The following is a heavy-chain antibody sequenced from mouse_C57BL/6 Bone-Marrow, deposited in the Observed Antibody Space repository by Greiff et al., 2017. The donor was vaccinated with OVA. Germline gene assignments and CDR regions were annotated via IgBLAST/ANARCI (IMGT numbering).Heavy chain of an antibody. J-gene: IGHJ1*03. Sequence: EVKLMESGGGLVQPGGSLKLSCAASGFTFSDYGMAWVRQAPRKGPEWVAFISNLAYSIYYADTVTGRFTISRENAKNTLYLEMSSLRSEDTAMYYCARRGWDVWYFDVWGTGTTVTVSS. CDR2: ISNLAYSI. D-gene: IGHD4-1*01. CDR3: ARRGWDVWYFDV. CDR1: GFTFSDYG. V-gene: IGHV5-15*04.